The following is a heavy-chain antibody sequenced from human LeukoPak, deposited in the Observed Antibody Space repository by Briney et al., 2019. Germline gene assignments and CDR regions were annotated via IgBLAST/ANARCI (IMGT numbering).Heavy chain of an antibody. V-gene: IGHV4-59*01. Sequence: SETLSLTCTVSGGSISSYYWSWIRQPPGKGLEWIGYIYYSGSTNYNPSLKSRVTISVGTSKNQFSLKLSSVTAADTAVYYCARVCGDYKYYYYYYGMDVWGQGTTVTVSS. J-gene: IGHJ6*02. D-gene: IGHD4-4*01. CDR3: ARVCGDYKYYYYYYGMDV. CDR2: IYYSGST. CDR1: GGSISSYY.